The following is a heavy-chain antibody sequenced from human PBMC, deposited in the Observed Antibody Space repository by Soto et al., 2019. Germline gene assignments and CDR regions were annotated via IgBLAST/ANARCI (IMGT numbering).Heavy chain of an antibody. CDR1: GFTVSSNY. D-gene: IGHD6-13*01. CDR3: ARDMYSSSSIFGY. CDR2: IYSGGST. V-gene: IGHV3-66*01. J-gene: IGHJ4*02. Sequence: GGSLRLSCAASGFTVSSNYMSWVRQAPGKGLEWVSVIYSGGSTYYADSVKGRFTISRDNSKNTLYLQMNSLRAEDTAVYYCARDMYSSSSIFGYWGQGTLVTVSS.